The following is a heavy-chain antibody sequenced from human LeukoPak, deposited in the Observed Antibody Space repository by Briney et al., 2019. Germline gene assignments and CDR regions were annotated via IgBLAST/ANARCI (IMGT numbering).Heavy chain of an antibody. CDR2: IYSGGST. CDR1: GFTVSSNY. V-gene: IGHV3-53*01. J-gene: IGHJ3*02. Sequence: GGSLRLSCAASGFTVSSNYMSWVRQAPGKRLEWVSVIYSGGSTYYADSVKGRFTISRDNSKNTLYLQMNSLRAEDTAVYYCARLTYYYDSSGYYGGYDAFDIWGQGTMVTVSS. CDR3: ARLTYYYDSSGYYGGYDAFDI. D-gene: IGHD3-22*01.